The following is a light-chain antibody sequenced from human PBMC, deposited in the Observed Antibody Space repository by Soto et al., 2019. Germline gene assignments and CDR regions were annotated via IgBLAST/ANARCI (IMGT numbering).Light chain of an antibody. Sequence: VLTQSPSASASLGASVKLTCTLSRGHSSYAIAWHQQQPEKGPRYLMKLNSDGSHTKGDGIPDRFSGSSSGAERYLTISSLQSEDEADYYCQTWGTGIQWVFGGGTKLTVL. V-gene: IGLV4-69*01. CDR3: QTWGTGIQWV. CDR1: RGHSSYA. CDR2: LNSDGSH. J-gene: IGLJ3*02.